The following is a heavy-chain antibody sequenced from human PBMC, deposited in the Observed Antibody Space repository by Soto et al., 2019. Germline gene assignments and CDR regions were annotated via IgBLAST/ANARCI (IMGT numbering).Heavy chain of an antibody. CDR2: INPNSGGT. CDR3: ARDRGYSGYDTGDY. Sequence: ASVKVSCKASGYTFTGYYMHWVRQAPGQGLEWMGWINPNSGGTNYAQKFQGRVTMTRDTSISTAYMELSRLRSDDTAVYYCARDRGYSGYDTGDYWGQGTLVTVS. V-gene: IGHV1-2*02. CDR1: GYTFTGYY. J-gene: IGHJ4*02. D-gene: IGHD5-12*01.